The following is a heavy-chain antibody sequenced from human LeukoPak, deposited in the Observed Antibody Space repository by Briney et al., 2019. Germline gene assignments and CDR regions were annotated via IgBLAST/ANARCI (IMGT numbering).Heavy chain of an antibody. D-gene: IGHD1-26*01. CDR1: GYTFTGYY. CDR3: ARDSGSGYNWFDP. CDR2: INPNSGGT. J-gene: IGHJ5*02. V-gene: IGHV1-2*02. Sequence: ASMKVSCKASGYTFTGYYMHWVRQAPGQGLEWMGWINPNSGGTNYAQKFQGRATMTRDTSISTAYMELSRLRSDDTAVYYCARDSGSGYNWFDPWGQGTLVTVSS.